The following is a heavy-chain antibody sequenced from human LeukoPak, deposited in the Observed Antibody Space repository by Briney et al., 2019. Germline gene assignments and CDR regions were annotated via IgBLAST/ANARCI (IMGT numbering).Heavy chain of an antibody. CDR2: ISSSSSYI. J-gene: IGHJ6*02. V-gene: IGHV3-21*01. Sequence: GGSLRLSCAASGFTFSSYSMNWVRQAPGKGLEWVSSISSSSSYIYYADSVKGRFTISRDNAKNSLYLQMNSLRAEDTAVYYCERHLNVLLWFGELLTYWDYYGMDVWGQGTTVTVSS. CDR1: GFTFSSYS. CDR3: ERHLNVLLWFGELLTYWDYYGMDV. D-gene: IGHD3-10*01.